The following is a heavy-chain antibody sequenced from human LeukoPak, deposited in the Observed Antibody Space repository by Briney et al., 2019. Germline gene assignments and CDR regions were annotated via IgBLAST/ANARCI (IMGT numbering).Heavy chain of an antibody. V-gene: IGHV5-51*01. CDR1: GYSSTSYR. J-gene: IGHJ4*02. CDR2: IYPGDSDT. CDR3: ATRTSGYYYFDY. D-gene: IGHD3-22*01. Sequence: GESLKISCKGSGYSSTSYRIAWVRQMPGKGLEWMGIIYPGDSDTRYSPSFQGQVTISADKSISTAYLQWSSLKASHTAMYYCATRTSGYYYFDYWGQGTLVTVSS.